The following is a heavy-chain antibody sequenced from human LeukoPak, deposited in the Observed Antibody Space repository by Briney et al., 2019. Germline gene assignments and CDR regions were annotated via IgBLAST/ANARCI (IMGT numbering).Heavy chain of an antibody. V-gene: IGHV4-31*03. D-gene: IGHD3-22*01. CDR1: GGSISSGGYY. CDR2: IYYSGST. J-gene: IGHJ3*02. Sequence: SQTLSLTCTVSGGSISSGGYYWSWIRQHPGKGLEWIGYIYYSGSTYYNPSLKSRVTISVDTSKNQFSLKLSSVTAADTAVYYCARDLGGSSGYYYAPGAFDIWGQGTMVNVSS. CDR3: ARDLGGSSGYYYAPGAFDI.